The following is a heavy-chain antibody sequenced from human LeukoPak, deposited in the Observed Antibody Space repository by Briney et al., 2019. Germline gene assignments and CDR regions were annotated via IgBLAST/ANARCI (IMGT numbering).Heavy chain of an antibody. V-gene: IGHV1-69*13. Sequence: ASVKVSCKASGGTFSSYAISWVRQAPGQGLEWMGGIIPIFGTANYAQKFQGRVTITADESTSTAYMELSSLRSEDTAVYYCARALGAAAGNWVWFDPWGQGTLVTVSS. CDR3: ARALGAAAGNWVWFDP. D-gene: IGHD6-13*01. CDR1: GGTFSSYA. J-gene: IGHJ5*02. CDR2: IIPIFGTA.